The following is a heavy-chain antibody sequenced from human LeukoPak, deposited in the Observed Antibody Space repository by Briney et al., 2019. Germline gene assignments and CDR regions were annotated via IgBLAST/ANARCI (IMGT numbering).Heavy chain of an antibody. CDR3: ARDPARLWWGYPSSRYYDY. V-gene: IGHV3-30*03. CDR2: ISYDGSNK. J-gene: IGHJ4*02. CDR1: GFTFSYYG. D-gene: IGHD4/OR15-4a*01. Sequence: PGRSLRLSCAASGFTFSYYGLHWVRQAPGKGLEWVALISYDGSNKDYADSVKGRFTISRDNSKNTLYLQMNSLRLEDTAVYYCARDPARLWWGYPSSRYYDYWGQGTLVTVSS.